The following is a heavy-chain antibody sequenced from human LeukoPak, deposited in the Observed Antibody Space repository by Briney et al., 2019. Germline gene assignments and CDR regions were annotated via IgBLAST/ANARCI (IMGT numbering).Heavy chain of an antibody. V-gene: IGHV4-4*09. Sequence: SETLSLTCTVSGGSISSYYWSWIRQPPGKGLECIGYIYTSGTTNYNPSLESRVTISVDTSKNQFSLKLSSVTAADTAVYYCARGRADVVPFDYWGQGTLVTVSS. CDR1: GGSISSYY. D-gene: IGHD2-2*01. CDR3: ARGRADVVPFDY. CDR2: IYTSGTT. J-gene: IGHJ4*02.